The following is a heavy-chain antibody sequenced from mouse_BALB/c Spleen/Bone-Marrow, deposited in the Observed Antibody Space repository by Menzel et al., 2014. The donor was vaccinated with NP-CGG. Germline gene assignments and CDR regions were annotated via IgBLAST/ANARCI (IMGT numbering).Heavy chain of an antibody. D-gene: IGHD2-12*01. J-gene: IGHJ4*01. CDR2: INSNGGST. Sequence: EVKVEESGGGLVQPGGSLKLSCVASGFTFSSYGMSWVRQTPDKRLELVATINSNGGSTYYPDTVKGRFTISRDNAKNTLYLQMSSLKSEDTALYYCARLGNDDAMDYWGQGTSVTVSS. V-gene: IGHV5-6-3*01. CDR3: ARLGNDDAMDY. CDR1: GFTFSSYG.